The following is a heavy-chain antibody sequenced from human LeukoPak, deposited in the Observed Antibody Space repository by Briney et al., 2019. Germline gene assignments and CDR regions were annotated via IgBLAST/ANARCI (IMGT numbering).Heavy chain of an antibody. D-gene: IGHD3-10*01. Sequence: ASVKVSCKASGYTFTGYYMHWVRQAPGQGLGWMGWINPNSGGTNYAQKFQGRVTMTRDTSISTAYMELSRLRSDDTAVYYCARVGSGRISMVRGTYYFDYWGQGTLVTVSS. CDR2: INPNSGGT. V-gene: IGHV1-2*02. J-gene: IGHJ4*02. CDR1: GYTFTGYY. CDR3: ARVGSGRISMVRGTYYFDY.